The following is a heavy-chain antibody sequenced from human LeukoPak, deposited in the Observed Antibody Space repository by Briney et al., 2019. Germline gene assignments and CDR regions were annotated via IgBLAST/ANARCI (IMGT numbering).Heavy chain of an antibody. V-gene: IGHV4-39*01. D-gene: IGHD2-15*01. CDR3: ARDQFVVVVAAHYYYGMDV. J-gene: IGHJ6*02. CDR2: IYYSGST. CDR1: GGSISSSSYY. Sequence: SETLSLTCTVSGGSISSSSYYWGWIRQPPGKGLEWIVSIYYSGSTYYNPSLKSRITISVYTSKNQFSLKLSSVTAADTAVYYCARDQFVVVVAAHYYYGMDVWGQGTTVTVSS.